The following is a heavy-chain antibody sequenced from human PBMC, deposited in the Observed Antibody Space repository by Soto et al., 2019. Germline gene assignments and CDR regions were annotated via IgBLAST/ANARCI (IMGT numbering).Heavy chain of an antibody. V-gene: IGHV6-1*01. Sequence: HTPSLTCAIPGDSVCSNSAAWNCITHSPSRGLEWLGRTYYRSKWYDDYAVSVKSRIPIDPDTSKIQCSLQLNSVNPEDTAVYYCARNYGVYVDFDYWGQGTLVTVYS. CDR2: TYYRSKWYD. CDR3: ARNYGVYVDFDY. J-gene: IGHJ4*02. CDR1: GDSVCSNSAA. D-gene: IGHD4-17*01.